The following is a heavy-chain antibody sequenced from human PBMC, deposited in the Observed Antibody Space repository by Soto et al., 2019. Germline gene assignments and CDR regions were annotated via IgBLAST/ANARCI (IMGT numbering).Heavy chain of an antibody. D-gene: IGHD5-18*01. V-gene: IGHV3-30*18. CDR2: ISYDGSNK. CDR1: GFTFSSYG. Sequence: QVQLVESGGGVVQPGRSLRLSCAASGFTFSSYGMHWVRQAPGKGLEWVAVISYDGSNKYYADSVKGRFTISRDNSKNTLYLQMNSLRAEDTAVYYCAKDLGMVTVGTPGYGMDVWGQGTTVTVSS. CDR3: AKDLGMVTVGTPGYGMDV. J-gene: IGHJ6*02.